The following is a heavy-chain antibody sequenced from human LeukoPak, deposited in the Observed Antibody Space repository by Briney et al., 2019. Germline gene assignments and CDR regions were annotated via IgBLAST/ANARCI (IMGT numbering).Heavy chain of an antibody. CDR2: INPNSGGT. J-gene: IGHJ5*02. CDR3: ARDGDNWNDLWFDP. Sequence: ASVKVSCMASGYTFTGYYMHWVRQAPGQGLEWMGWINPNSGGTNYAQKFQGRVTMTRDTSISTAYMELSRLRSDDTAVYYCARDGDNWNDLWFDPWGQGTLVTVSS. CDR1: GYTFTGYY. V-gene: IGHV1-2*02. D-gene: IGHD1-1*01.